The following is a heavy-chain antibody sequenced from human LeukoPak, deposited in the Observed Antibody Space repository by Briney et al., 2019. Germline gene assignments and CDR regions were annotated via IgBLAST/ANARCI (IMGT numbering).Heavy chain of an antibody. D-gene: IGHD6-25*01. CDR3: TKRPFSGYFDY. J-gene: IGHJ4*02. V-gene: IGHV3-23*01. CDR2: LSGGGDST. Sequence: GGSLRLSCEASGFTFSSNAMSWVRQAPGKGLEWVSTLSGGGDSTYYADSVKGRFTISRDNSKNTLYLQMNSLRAEDTAVYYCTKRPFSGYFDYWGQGTLVTVSS. CDR1: GFTFSSNA.